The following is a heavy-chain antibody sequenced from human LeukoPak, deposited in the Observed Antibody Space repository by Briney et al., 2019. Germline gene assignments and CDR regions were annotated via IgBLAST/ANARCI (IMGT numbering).Heavy chain of an antibody. CDR1: GYTFTSYA. CDR2: INTNTGNP. D-gene: IGHD5-18*01. V-gene: IGHV7-4-1*02. Sequence: GASVKVSCKASGYTFTSYAMNWVRQAPGQGLEWMGWINTNTGNPTYAQGFTGRFVFSLDTSVSTAYLQISGLKAEDTAVYYCARVADTAMVRGYYYYMDVWGKGTTVTVSS. J-gene: IGHJ6*03. CDR3: ARVADTAMVRGYYYYMDV.